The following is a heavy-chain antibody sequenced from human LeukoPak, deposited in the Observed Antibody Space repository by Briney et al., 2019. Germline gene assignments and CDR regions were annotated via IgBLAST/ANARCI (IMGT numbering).Heavy chain of an antibody. Sequence: GGSLRLSCAASGFTFSNHGMNWVRQAPGRGLEWASFISRSGTTIYYADSVKGRFTISRDNAKNSLYLQMNSLRAEDMALYYCAKDKSSRWLLHAGAFDIWGQGTMVTVSS. CDR2: ISRSGTTI. CDR1: GFTFSNHG. J-gene: IGHJ3*02. D-gene: IGHD5-24*01. CDR3: AKDKSSRWLLHAGAFDI. V-gene: IGHV3-48*04.